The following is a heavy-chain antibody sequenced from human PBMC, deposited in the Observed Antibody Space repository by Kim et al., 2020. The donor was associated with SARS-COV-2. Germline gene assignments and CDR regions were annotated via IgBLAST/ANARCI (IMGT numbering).Heavy chain of an antibody. J-gene: IGHJ4*02. Sequence: SETLSLTCTVSGGSISSGGYYWSWIRQHPGKGLEWIGYIYYSGSTYYNPSLKSRVTISVDTSKNQFSLKLSSVTAADTAVYYCAREISNDILTGYYNEGGWDYFDYWGQGTLVTVSS. D-gene: IGHD3-9*01. CDR2: IYYSGST. V-gene: IGHV4-31*03. CDR3: AREISNDILTGYYNEGGWDYFDY. CDR1: GGSISSGGYY.